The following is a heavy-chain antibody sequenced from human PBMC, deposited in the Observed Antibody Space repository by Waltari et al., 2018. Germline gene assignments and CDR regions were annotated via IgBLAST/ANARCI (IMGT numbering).Heavy chain of an antibody. CDR3: AKAFLAVKPYYFDF. CDR1: GFFFSDYG. Sequence: EVQLLESGGNLVQPGGSLRLSCAASGFFFSDYGMAWVRQAPGKGLELVSAINTDGRTTYYADSVRGRFTISRDNSQGTLYLQMNDLRAEDTAIYYCAKAFLAVKPYYFDFWGQGTLVTVSS. D-gene: IGHD3-22*01. CDR2: INTDGRTT. J-gene: IGHJ4*02. V-gene: IGHV3-23*01.